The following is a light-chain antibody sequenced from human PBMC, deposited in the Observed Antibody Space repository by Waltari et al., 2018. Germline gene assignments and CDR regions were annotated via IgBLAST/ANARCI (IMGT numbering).Light chain of an antibody. CDR2: EGS. CDR1: SSDVGSYNL. V-gene: IGLV2-23*01. Sequence: QSALTQPASVSGSPGQSITIPCTGTSSDVGSYNLVSLYQQHPGKAPKLMIYEGSKRPSGVSNRFSGSKSGNTASLTISGLQAEDEADYYCCSYAGSSTSLYVFGTGTKVTVL. J-gene: IGLJ1*01. CDR3: CSYAGSSTSLYV.